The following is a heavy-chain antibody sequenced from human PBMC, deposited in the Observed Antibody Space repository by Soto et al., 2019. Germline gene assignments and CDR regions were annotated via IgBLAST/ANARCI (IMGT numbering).Heavy chain of an antibody. V-gene: IGHV3-21*01. D-gene: IGHD2-15*01. CDR2: ISSSSSYI. J-gene: IGHJ4*02. Sequence: GGSLRLSCAASGFTFSSYSMNWVRQAPGKGLEWVSSISSSSSYIYYADSVKGRFTISRDNAKNSLYLQMNSLRAEDTAVYYCARVGYCSGGSCYQTYYFDYWGQGTLVTVSS. CDR3: ARVGYCSGGSCYQTYYFDY. CDR1: GFTFSSYS.